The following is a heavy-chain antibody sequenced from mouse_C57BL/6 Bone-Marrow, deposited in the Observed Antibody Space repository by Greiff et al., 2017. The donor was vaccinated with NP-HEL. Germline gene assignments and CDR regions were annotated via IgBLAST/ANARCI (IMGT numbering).Heavy chain of an antibody. Sequence: EVMLVESGGGLVQPGGSLKLSCAASGFTFSDYYMYWVRQTPEKRLEWVAYISNGGGSTYYPDTVKGRFTISRDNAKNTLYLQMSRLKSEDTAMYYCARGDTVAFDYWGQGTTLTVSS. D-gene: IGHD1-1*01. CDR1: GFTFSDYY. CDR2: ISNGGGST. V-gene: IGHV5-12*01. J-gene: IGHJ2*01. CDR3: ARGDTVAFDY.